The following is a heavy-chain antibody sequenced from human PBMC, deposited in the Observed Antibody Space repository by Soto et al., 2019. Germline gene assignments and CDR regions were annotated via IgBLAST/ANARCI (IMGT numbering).Heavy chain of an antibody. CDR2: ISAYNYNT. CDR3: ARVVGALGHWFDP. Sequence: QVQLVQSGAEVKKPGASVKVSCKASGYTFTSYGLRWVRQAPGQGLEWMGRISAYNYNTNYAQKLQGRVTMTTDTSTSTADMELRSLRSDDTAVYYCARVVGALGHWFDPWGQGTLVTVSS. CDR1: GYTFTSYG. J-gene: IGHJ5*02. V-gene: IGHV1-18*01. D-gene: IGHD1-26*01.